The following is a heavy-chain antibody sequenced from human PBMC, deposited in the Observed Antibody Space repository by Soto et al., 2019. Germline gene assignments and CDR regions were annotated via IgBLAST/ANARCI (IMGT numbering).Heavy chain of an antibody. J-gene: IGHJ6*02. D-gene: IGHD3-10*01. Sequence: QVQLVESGGGVVQPGRSLRLSCAASGFTFSSYGMHWVRQAPGKGLEWVAVISYDGSNKYYADSVKGRFTISRDNSKNTLYLQMNSLRAEGTAVYYCAKELANYGSGSYRPRHWGDDYYYYGMDVWGQGTTVIVS. V-gene: IGHV3-30*18. CDR1: GFTFSSYG. CDR3: AKELANYGSGSYRPRHWGDDYYYYGMDV. CDR2: ISYDGSNK.